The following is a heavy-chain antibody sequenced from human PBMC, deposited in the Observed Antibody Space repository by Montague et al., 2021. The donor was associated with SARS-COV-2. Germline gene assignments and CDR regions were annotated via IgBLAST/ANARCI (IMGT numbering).Heavy chain of an antibody. V-gene: IGHV3-30*04. J-gene: IGHJ1*01. CDR2: ISYDGSNK. Sequence: SRRLSCAASGFTFSSYAMHWVRQAPGKGLEWVALISYDGSNKYSVDSVRGRFTISRDNSKNTLYLQMNSLRAEDTAVYYCARGIDGYNEYFQHWGQGTLVTVSS. CDR1: GFTFSSYA. CDR3: ARGIDGYNEYFQH. D-gene: IGHD5-24*01.